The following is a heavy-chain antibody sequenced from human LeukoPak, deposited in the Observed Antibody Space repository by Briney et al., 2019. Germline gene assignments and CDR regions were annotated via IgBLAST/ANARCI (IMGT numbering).Heavy chain of an antibody. J-gene: IGHJ6*02. CDR1: GVSFSRYY. CDR2: INQSGST. D-gene: IGHD5-24*01. CDR3: ARGRRGWLYGMDV. V-gene: IGHV4-34*01. Sequence: SETLSLTCAAYGVSFSRYYWSWIRQPPGMGLEWIGEINQSGSTNYNPSLKSRVTISIDTSKNHLSLKLSSVTAADTAVYYCARGRRGWLYGMDVWGQGTTVTVSS.